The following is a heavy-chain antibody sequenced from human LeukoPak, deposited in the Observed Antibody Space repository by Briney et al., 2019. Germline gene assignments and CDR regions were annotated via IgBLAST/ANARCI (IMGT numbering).Heavy chain of an antibody. Sequence: ASVKVFCKASGYTFTGYYMHWVRQAPGQGLEWMGWINPNSGGTNYAQKFQGRVTMTRDTSISTAYMELSRLRSDDTAVYYCARDLGVSYSGYDEIFDYWGQGTLVTVSS. CDR1: GYTFTGYY. D-gene: IGHD5-12*01. J-gene: IGHJ4*02. CDR2: INPNSGGT. V-gene: IGHV1-2*02. CDR3: ARDLGVSYSGYDEIFDY.